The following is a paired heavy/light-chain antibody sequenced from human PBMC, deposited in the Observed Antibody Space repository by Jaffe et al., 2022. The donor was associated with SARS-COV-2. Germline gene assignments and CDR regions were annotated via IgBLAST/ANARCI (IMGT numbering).Light chain of an antibody. J-gene: IGLJ1*01. CDR3: QSYDSSLNGYV. Sequence: QSVLTQPPSVSGAPGQRVTISCTGSSSNVGTSYGVHWYQQLPGTAPRLLIYSDNNRPSGVPDRFSGSKSGTSASLAITGLQAEDEADYYCQSYDSSLNGYVFGSGTEVTVL. CDR1: SSNVGTSYG. CDR2: SDN. V-gene: IGLV1-40*01.
Heavy chain of an antibody. CDR3: ARGGAPGVPATMNWFDP. CDR1: GGSMTNYY. Sequence: QLQLQESGLGLVKPSETLSLTCTVSGGSMTNYYWSWIRQPPGKGLEWIGYIYYNGNTNYNPSLKSRVTISVDTSKMQLSLKLNSVTAADTAVYYCARGGAPGVPATMNWFDPWGRGTLVNVSS. CDR2: IYYNGNT. V-gene: IGHV4-59*01. D-gene: IGHD2-2*01. J-gene: IGHJ5*02.